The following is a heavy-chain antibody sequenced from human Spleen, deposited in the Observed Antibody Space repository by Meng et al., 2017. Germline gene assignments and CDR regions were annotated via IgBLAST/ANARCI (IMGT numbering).Heavy chain of an antibody. CDR1: GYNFPDYY. J-gene: IGHJ4*02. CDR3: ARDEDISAAGKLFGDY. D-gene: IGHD6-13*01. Sequence: QVEAVETGAEMKKPGASVKVSCKPSGYNFPDYYIHWVRQAPGQGLEWMGRIDPKNGDTHYAQKFQGRVTMTGDTSISTAYMDLSGLRSDDTAVYYCARDEDISAAGKLFGDYWGQGTLVTVSS. CDR2: IDPKNGDT. V-gene: IGHV1-2*06.